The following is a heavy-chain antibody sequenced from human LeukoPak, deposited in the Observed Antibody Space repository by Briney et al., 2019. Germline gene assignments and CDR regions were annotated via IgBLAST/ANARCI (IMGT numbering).Heavy chain of an antibody. CDR1: GDSISSAGYY. J-gene: IGHJ3*02. D-gene: IGHD6-6*01. V-gene: IGHV4-31*03. CDR3: ARSHAASLDAFDI. Sequence: PSETLSLTCTVSGDSISSAGYYWSWIRQHPGKGLEWIGYIYYSGSSFYNPSLKSRVTISVDSSKIQFSLEMSAVTAADTAVYYCARSHAASLDAFDIWGQGTLVTVSS. CDR2: IYYSGSS.